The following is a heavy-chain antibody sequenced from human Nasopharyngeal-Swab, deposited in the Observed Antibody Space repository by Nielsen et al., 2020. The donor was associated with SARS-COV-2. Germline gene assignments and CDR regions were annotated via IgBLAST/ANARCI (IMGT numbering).Heavy chain of an antibody. D-gene: IGHD2-21*02. CDR2: ISYDGSNK. J-gene: IGHJ4*02. Sequence: GESLKISCAASGFTFSSYGMHWVRQAPGKGLEWVAVISYDGSNKYYADSVKGRFTISGDNSKNTLYLQMNSLRAEDTAVYYCARGHNTYCGGDCYSLAPDYWGQGTLVTVSS. CDR1: GFTFSSYG. V-gene: IGHV3-30*03. CDR3: ARGHNTYCGGDCYSLAPDY.